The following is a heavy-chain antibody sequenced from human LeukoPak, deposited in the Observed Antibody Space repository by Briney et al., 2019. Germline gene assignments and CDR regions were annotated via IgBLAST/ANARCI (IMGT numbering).Heavy chain of an antibody. J-gene: IGHJ4*02. CDR2: IHTSGNT. Sequence: PSETLSLTCTVSGGSISSYFWSWIRQPAGKGLEWIGRIHTSGNTNYNPSLKSRVTISVDTSKNHFSLKLTSVTAADTAVYYCARSGSGYLRYYFDYWGQGTLVTVSS. CDR3: ARSGSGYLRYYFDY. D-gene: IGHD5-12*01. V-gene: IGHV4-4*07. CDR1: GGSISSYF.